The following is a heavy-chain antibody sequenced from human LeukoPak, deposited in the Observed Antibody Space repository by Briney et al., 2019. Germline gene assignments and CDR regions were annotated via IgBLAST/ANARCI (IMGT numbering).Heavy chain of an antibody. Sequence: GASVKVSCKASGYTFTGYYMHWVRQAPGQGLKWMGWINPNSGGTNYAQKFQGRVTMTRDTSISTAYMELSRLRSDNTAVYYCARGRNWNFVEGADYWGQGTLVTVSS. CDR3: ARGRNWNFVEGADY. V-gene: IGHV1-2*02. CDR2: INPNSGGT. D-gene: IGHD1-7*01. CDR1: GYTFTGYY. J-gene: IGHJ4*02.